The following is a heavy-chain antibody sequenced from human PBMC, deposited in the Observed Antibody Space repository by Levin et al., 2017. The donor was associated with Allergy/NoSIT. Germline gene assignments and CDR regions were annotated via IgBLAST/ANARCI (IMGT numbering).Heavy chain of an antibody. CDR3: TSYPLGYCSNPRCYAYFDY. V-gene: IGHV3-15*01. CDR2: IQSKTDDETT. CDR1: GFTFSDAW. J-gene: IGHJ4*02. Sequence: GGSLRLSCAASGFTFSDAWMNWVRQAPGKGLEWVGRIQSKTDDETTDYAAPVKGRFTISRDDSHNTLYLQMNSVKTEDTAVYFCTSYPLGYCSNPRCYAYFDYWGQGALVTVSS. D-gene: IGHD2-2*01.